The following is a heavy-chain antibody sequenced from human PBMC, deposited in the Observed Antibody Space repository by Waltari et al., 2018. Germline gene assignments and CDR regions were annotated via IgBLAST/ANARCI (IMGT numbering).Heavy chain of an antibody. Sequence: QVQLVQSGAEVKKPGASVKVSCKASGYTFTSYGISWVRQAPGQGLEWMGWISAYNGNTNYAQKLQGRVTMTTDTSTSTAYMELRSLRSDDTAVYYCARDHVRFLEWLPDYYYYGMDVWGQGTTVTVSS. V-gene: IGHV1-18*01. CDR2: ISAYNGNT. CDR3: ARDHVRFLEWLPDYYYYGMDV. D-gene: IGHD3-3*01. CDR1: GYTFTSYG. J-gene: IGHJ6*02.